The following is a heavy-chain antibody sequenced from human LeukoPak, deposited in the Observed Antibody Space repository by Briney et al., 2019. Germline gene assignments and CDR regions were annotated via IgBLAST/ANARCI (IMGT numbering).Heavy chain of an antibody. CDR2: VSGSGSST. CDR1: GFTFSSYA. CDR3: AKLWEQPL. Sequence: PGGSLRLSCAASGFTFSSYAVNWVRQAPGKGLEWVSTVSGSGSSTYYADSVKGRFTISRDNSKNTLYPQMNSLRAEDTAVYYCAKLWEQPLWGQGTLVTVSS. J-gene: IGHJ4*02. D-gene: IGHD1-26*01. V-gene: IGHV3-23*01.